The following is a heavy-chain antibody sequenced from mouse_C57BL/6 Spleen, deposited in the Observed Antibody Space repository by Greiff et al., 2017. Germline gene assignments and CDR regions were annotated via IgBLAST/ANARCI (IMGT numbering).Heavy chain of an antibody. CDR2: FHPYNDDT. CDR3: ARGGDGSSYWYFDV. V-gene: IGHV1-47*01. D-gene: IGHD1-1*01. CDR1: GYTFTTYP. Sequence: VQLQEPGAELVKPGASVKMSCKASGYTFTTYPIEWMKQNPGQSLEWIGNFHPYNDDTKYNEKFKGKATLTVDKSSSPVYLELSRITSDDSAVYDYARGGDGSSYWYFDVWGTGPTVTVSS. J-gene: IGHJ1*03.